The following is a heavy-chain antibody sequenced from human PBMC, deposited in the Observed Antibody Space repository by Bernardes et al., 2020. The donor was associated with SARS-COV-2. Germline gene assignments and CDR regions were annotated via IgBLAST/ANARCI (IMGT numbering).Heavy chain of an antibody. CDR1: GFTFSSYS. D-gene: IGHD3-22*01. V-gene: IGHV3-21*01. CDR2: ISSSSYI. CDR3: ARDLEDHYYYDSSGYYPDY. J-gene: IGHJ4*02. Sequence: GGSLRLSCAASGFTFSSYSMNWVRQAPGKGLEWVSSISSSSYIYYADSVKGRFTISRDNAKKSLYLQMNSLRAEDTAVYYCARDLEDHYYYDSSGYYPDYWGQGTLVTVSS.